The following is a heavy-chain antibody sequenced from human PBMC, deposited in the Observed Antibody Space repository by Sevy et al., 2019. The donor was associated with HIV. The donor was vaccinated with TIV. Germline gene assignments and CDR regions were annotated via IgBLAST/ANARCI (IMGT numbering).Heavy chain of an antibody. CDR3: AAGTVVTPYWFDP. D-gene: IGHD2-21*02. Sequence: GGSLRLSCAASGFTFSSYSMNWVRQAPGKGLEWVSSISSRSSYIYYADSVKGRFTISRDNAKNSLYLQMNSLRAEDTAVYYCAAGTVVTPYWFDPWGQGTLVTVSS. V-gene: IGHV3-21*01. CDR1: GFTFSSYS. J-gene: IGHJ5*02. CDR2: ISSRSSYI.